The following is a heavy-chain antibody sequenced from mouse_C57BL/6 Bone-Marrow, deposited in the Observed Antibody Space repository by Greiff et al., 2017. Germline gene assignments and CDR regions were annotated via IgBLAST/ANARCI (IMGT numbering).Heavy chain of an antibody. V-gene: IGHV14-4*01. CDR2: IDPENGDT. CDR3: TNPVFDY. Sequence: VQLQQSGAELVRPGASVKLSCTASGFNIKDDYMHWVKQRPEQGLEWIGWIDPENGDTEYASKFQGKATITADTSTNTAYLQLSSLTSEDTAVYYCTNPVFDYWGQGTTLTVSS. J-gene: IGHJ2*01. CDR1: GFNIKDDY.